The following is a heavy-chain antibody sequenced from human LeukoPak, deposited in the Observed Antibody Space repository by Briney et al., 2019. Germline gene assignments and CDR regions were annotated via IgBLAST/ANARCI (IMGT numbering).Heavy chain of an antibody. Sequence: SETLSLTCAVSGGSISSGGYSWSWIRQPPGKGLEWIGYIYHSGSTYYNPSLKSRVTISVDRSKNQFSLKLSSVTAADTAVYYCASGMFRGVGDAFDIWGQGTMVTVSS. CDR3: ASGMFRGVGDAFDI. V-gene: IGHV4-30-2*01. J-gene: IGHJ3*02. CDR1: GGSISSGGYS. D-gene: IGHD3-10*01. CDR2: IYHSGST.